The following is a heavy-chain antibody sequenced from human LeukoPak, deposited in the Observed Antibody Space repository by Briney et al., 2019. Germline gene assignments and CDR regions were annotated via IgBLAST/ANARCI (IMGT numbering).Heavy chain of an antibody. D-gene: IGHD6-19*01. CDR2: ISGTRGNT. J-gene: IGHJ4*02. CDR1: GFTFSIYA. V-gene: IGHV3-23*01. CDR3: AKFRADSSGWPFDY. Sequence: PGGSLRLSCAASGFTFSIYAMSWVRQAPEKGRECVSSISGTRGNTYYADSVKGRFAISRDNSKDTLYLQMNSLRAEDTAIYYCAKFRADSSGWPFDYWGQGTLVTVSS.